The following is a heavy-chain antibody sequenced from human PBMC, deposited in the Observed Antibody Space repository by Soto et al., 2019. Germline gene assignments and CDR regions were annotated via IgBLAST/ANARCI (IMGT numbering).Heavy chain of an antibody. CDR1: GYTFSNYG. D-gene: IGHD2-2*01. J-gene: IGHJ5*02. V-gene: IGHV1-18*01. Sequence: ASVKVSCKTSGYTFSNYGITWVRQAPGQPLEWLGWISLYSDGTNYAQKFQGRVSMTTDTYTTTDYMELRSLRSDDTAVYYCARVVPGAEDWFGPWGQGTLVTVSS. CDR2: ISLYSDGT. CDR3: ARVVPGAEDWFGP.